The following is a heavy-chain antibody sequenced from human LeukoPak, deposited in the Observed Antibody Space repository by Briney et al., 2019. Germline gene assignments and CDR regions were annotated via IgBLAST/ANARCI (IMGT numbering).Heavy chain of an antibody. Sequence: SETLSLTCTVSGGSISSGGYYWSWIRQHPGKGLEWIGYIYYSGSTYYNPSLKSRVTISVDTSKNQFSLKLSSVTAADTALCYCARDRVAAAGRFDYWGQGTLVTVSS. J-gene: IGHJ4*02. V-gene: IGHV4-31*03. CDR3: ARDRVAAAGRFDY. CDR1: GGSISSGGYY. CDR2: IYYSGST. D-gene: IGHD6-13*01.